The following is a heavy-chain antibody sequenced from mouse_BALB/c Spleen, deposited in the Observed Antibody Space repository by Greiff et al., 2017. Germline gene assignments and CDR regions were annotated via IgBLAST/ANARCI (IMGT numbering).Heavy chain of an antibody. CDR2: IYPYNGGT. CDR1: GYTFTDYN. D-gene: IGHD1-1*01. V-gene: IGHV1S29*02. Sequence: EVQLKESGPELVKPGASVKISCKASGYTFTDYNMHWVKQSHGKSLEWIGYIYPYNGGTGYNQKFKSKATLTVDNSSSTAYMELRSLTSEDSAVYYCARWDSSYWYFDVWGAGTTVTVSS. CDR3: ARWDSSYWYFDV. J-gene: IGHJ1*01.